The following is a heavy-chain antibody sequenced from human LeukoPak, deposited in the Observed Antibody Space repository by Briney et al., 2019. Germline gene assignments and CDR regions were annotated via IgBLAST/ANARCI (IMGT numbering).Heavy chain of an antibody. V-gene: IGHV3-66*01. J-gene: IGHJ4*02. CDR3: ARANGGSSWPKQFEY. Sequence: PGGSLRLSCAASGFTVSSNYMSWVRQAPGKGLEWVSVIYSGGSTYYADSVKGRFTISRDNSKNTLYLQMNSLRAEDTAVYYCARANGGSSWPKQFEYWGQGTLVTVSS. CDR2: IYSGGST. D-gene: IGHD6-13*01. CDR1: GFTVSSNY.